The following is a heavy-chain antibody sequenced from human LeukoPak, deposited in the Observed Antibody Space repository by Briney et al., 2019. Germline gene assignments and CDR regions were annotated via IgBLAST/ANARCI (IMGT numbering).Heavy chain of an antibody. CDR2: IRYDGSNK. J-gene: IGHJ4*02. CDR3: AKAQLIRIAAAENYFDY. CDR1: GFTFSSYG. Sequence: GGSLRLSCAASGFTFSSYGMHWVRQAPGKGLEWVAFIRYDGSNKYYADSVKGRLTISRDNSKNTLYLQMNSLRAEDTAVYYCAKAQLIRIAAAENYFDYWGQGTLVTVSS. D-gene: IGHD6-13*01. V-gene: IGHV3-30*02.